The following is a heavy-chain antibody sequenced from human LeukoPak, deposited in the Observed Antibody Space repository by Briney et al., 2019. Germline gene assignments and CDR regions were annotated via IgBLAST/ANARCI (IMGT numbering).Heavy chain of an antibody. CDR1: DGSISNYY. V-gene: IGHV4-4*07. Sequence: SETLSLTCSVSDGSISNYYWSWIRQPAGKGLEWIGRIYPSGSTNYKPSLKSRVTMSIDKSKNQFSLKLSSVTAADTDVYYCAREREGIVIVPPARGAFDIWGQGTMVTVSS. CDR3: AREREGIVIVPPARGAFDI. J-gene: IGHJ3*02. CDR2: IYPSGST. D-gene: IGHD2-2*01.